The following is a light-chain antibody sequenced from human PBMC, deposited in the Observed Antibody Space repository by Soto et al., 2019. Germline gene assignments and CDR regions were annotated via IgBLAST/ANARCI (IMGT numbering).Light chain of an antibody. V-gene: IGKV3-11*01. J-gene: IGKJ4*01. CDR1: QSISHY. CDR2: DAA. CDR3: QHRKNWLLT. Sequence: EIVLTQSPATLSLSPGEGATLSCKASQSISHYLAWYQQKPGQAPRLLIYDAANRATGIPARFSGSGSGTDFTLTISSLEPEDFAVYWCQHRKNWLLTFGGGTKVDIK.